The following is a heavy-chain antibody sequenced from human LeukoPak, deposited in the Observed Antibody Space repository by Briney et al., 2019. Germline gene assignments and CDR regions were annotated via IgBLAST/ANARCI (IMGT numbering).Heavy chain of an antibody. J-gene: IGHJ4*02. Sequence: SDTLSLTCAVSGYPISSSNSWGWIRQPPGKGLEWIGYIYYSGSTYYNPSLKSRVTMSVDTSKNQFSLKLSSVTAVDTAVYYCARNKGSSWIDYWGEGTLVTVSS. D-gene: IGHD6-13*01. CDR2: IYYSGST. CDR1: GYPISSSNS. V-gene: IGHV4-28*01. CDR3: ARNKGSSWIDY.